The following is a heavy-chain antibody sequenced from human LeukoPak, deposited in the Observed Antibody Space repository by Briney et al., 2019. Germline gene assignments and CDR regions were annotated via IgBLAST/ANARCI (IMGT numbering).Heavy chain of an antibody. Sequence: PRGSLRLSCAASGFTFSSYWMSWVRQAPGKGLEWVGNIKQDGSEKYYVDSVKGRFTISRDNANNSLYLQMHSLRAEDTAVYYCASEPAARPDQGDGVSYWGQGTLVTVSS. CDR2: IKQDGSEK. J-gene: IGHJ4*02. V-gene: IGHV3-7*01. CDR3: ASEPAARPDQGDGVSY. CDR1: GFTFSSYW. D-gene: IGHD6-6*01.